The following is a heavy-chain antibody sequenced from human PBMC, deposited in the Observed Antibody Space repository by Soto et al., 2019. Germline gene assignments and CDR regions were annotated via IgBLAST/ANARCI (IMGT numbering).Heavy chain of an antibody. CDR2: ISAYNGNT. D-gene: IGHD3-3*01. Sequence: ASVQVSCKASGYPFTSYGISWVRQAPGQGLEWMGWISAYNGNTNYAQKLQGRVTMTTDTSTSTAYMELRSLRSDDTAVYYCARDVQNTESIRFLEWLTPDGIDVWGQGTTVTVSS. CDR3: ARDVQNTESIRFLEWLTPDGIDV. V-gene: IGHV1-18*01. CDR1: GYPFTSYG. J-gene: IGHJ6*02.